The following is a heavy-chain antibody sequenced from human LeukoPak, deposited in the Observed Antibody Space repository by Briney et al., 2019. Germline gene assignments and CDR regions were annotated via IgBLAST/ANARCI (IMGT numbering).Heavy chain of an antibody. CDR2: ISENSGDT. Sequence: GGSLRLSCAASGFTFSSYGMHWARQPPGKGLEWLSYISENSGDTNYADSVKGRFTVSRDNAKNSLYLQMNSLRVEDTAVYYCARDPRTVRIWGQGTLVTVSS. V-gene: IGHV3-21*05. D-gene: IGHD1-1*01. CDR1: GFTFSSYG. CDR3: ARDPRTVRI. J-gene: IGHJ4*02.